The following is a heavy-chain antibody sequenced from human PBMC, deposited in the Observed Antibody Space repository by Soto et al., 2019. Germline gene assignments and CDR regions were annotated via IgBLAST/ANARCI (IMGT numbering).Heavy chain of an antibody. V-gene: IGHV4-59*01. J-gene: IGHJ5*02. D-gene: IGHD6-19*01. CDR3: ARSASIAVAGTLVFWFDP. CDR2: IYYSGST. Sequence: PSETLSLTCTVSGGSISSYYWSWIRQPPGKGLEWIGYIYYSGSTNYNPSLKSRVTISVGTSKNQFSLKLSSVTAADTAVYYCARSASIAVAGTLVFWFDPWGQGTLVTVSS. CDR1: GGSISSYY.